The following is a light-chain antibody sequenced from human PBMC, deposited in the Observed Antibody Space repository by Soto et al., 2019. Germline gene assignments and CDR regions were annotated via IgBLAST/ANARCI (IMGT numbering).Light chain of an antibody. Sequence: DIQMTQSPSSLSASVGDRVTITCRASQSISSYLNWYQQKPGKVPKLLIYAASSLQSGVPSRFSGSGSGTDFTLTISSLQPEDFATYYCQRSYSTPRTCGQGTKVEIK. CDR3: QRSYSTPRT. CDR2: AAS. CDR1: QSISSY. J-gene: IGKJ1*01. V-gene: IGKV1-39*01.